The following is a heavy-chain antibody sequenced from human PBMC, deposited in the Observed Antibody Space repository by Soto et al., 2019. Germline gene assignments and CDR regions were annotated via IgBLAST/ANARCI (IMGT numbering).Heavy chain of an antibody. CDR3: ARGRVYWYFSSRDNYHYRIAF. J-gene: IGHJ6*02. CDR2: IYTSGST. V-gene: IGHV4-4*07. D-gene: IGHD6-13*01. CDR1: GGSISSYY. Sequence: TSETLCLTCTVSGGSISSYYWSWIRQPAGKGLEWIGRIYTSGSTNYNPSLKSRVTMSVDTSKNQFSLKLSSVTAADTAVYYCARGRVYWYFSSRDNYHYRIAFSGQGTTVTVSS.